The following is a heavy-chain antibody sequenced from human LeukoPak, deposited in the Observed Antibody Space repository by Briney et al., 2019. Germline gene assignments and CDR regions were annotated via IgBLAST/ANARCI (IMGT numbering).Heavy chain of an antibody. D-gene: IGHD2-15*01. CDR1: GGSISSGGYY. V-gene: IGHV4-31*03. Sequence: PSETLSLTCTVSGGSISSGGYYWSWIRQHPGKGLEWIGYTYYANSVKGRFTISRDNSKNTLSLQLNSLRAEDTAVYYCAKGTSSSCYSAPNYWGQGTLVTVSS. CDR3: AKGTSSSCYSAPNY. J-gene: IGHJ4*02. CDR2: TYYA.